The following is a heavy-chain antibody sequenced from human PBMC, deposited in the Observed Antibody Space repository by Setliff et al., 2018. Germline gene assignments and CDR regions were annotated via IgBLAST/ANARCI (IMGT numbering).Heavy chain of an antibody. V-gene: IGHV4-4*07. J-gene: IGHJ4*02. Sequence: LSLTCTVSGGFIYDHYWTWIRQPAGKGLQWIGRVYSDGGTDYSPSLKSRVTISVDKSNNQFSLNLKSMTAADTALYFCARERQGGFLEWSPFDSWGQGVLVTVSS. CDR2: VYSDGGT. D-gene: IGHD3-3*01. CDR3: ARERQGGFLEWSPFDS. CDR1: GGFIYDHY.